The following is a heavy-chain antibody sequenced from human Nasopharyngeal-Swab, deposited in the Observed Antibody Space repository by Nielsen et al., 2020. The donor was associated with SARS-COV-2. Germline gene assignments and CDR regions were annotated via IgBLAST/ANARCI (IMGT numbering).Heavy chain of an antibody. CDR3: ATGLATIKAFDI. D-gene: IGHD5-24*01. Sequence: KISCKASGGTFSSYAISWVRQAPGQGLEWMGRIIPILGIANYAQKFQGRVTITADKSTSTAYMELSSLRSEDTAVYYCATGLATIKAFDIWGQGTMVTVSS. CDR1: GGTFSSYA. CDR2: IIPILGIA. V-gene: IGHV1-69*04. J-gene: IGHJ3*02.